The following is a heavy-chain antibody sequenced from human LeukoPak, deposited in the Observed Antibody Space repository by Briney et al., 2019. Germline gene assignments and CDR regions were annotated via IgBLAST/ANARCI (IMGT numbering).Heavy chain of an antibody. V-gene: IGHV3-11*03. CDR3: ALGYTYRIPDY. Sequence: PGGSLRLSCAASGFTLSDYYMSWIHQAPGKRLEWVSYISRNSDYTNYADSVKGRFTISRDNAKNSLYLQMNSLRAEDTAVYYCALGYTYRIPDYWGQGTLVTVSS. D-gene: IGHD5-18*01. CDR2: ISRNSDYT. J-gene: IGHJ4*02. CDR1: GFTLSDYY.